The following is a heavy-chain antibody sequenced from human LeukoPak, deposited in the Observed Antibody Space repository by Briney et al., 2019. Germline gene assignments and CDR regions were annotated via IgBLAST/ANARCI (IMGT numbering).Heavy chain of an antibody. D-gene: IGHD3-9*01. V-gene: IGHV4-30-4*01. CDR3: ARQDQYYGILTGHTYAFDI. CDR1: GGSISSYY. Sequence: SETLSLTCTVSGGSISSYYWSWIRQPPGKGLEWIGYIYYSGSTYYNPSLKSRVTISVGTSKNQFSLKLSSVTAADTAVYYCARQDQYYGILTGHTYAFDIWGQGTMVTVSS. CDR2: IYYSGST. J-gene: IGHJ3*02.